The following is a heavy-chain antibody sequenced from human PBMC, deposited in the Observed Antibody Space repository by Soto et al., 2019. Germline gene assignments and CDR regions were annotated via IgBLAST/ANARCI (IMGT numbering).Heavy chain of an antibody. Sequence: EVQLVESGGGLVKPGGSLRLSCAASGFIFNTYNMIWVRQAPGKGLEWVSSISRSSTYIFYADAVKGRFTISRANAKESLFLQMNSLRAEEPAVYFCARIKLVWLGEFPPQREYYAMEVWGQGTTSTVSS. CDR2: ISRSSTYI. V-gene: IGHV3-21*01. J-gene: IGHJ6*02. CDR3: ARIKLVWLGEFPPQREYYAMEV. D-gene: IGHD3-10*01. CDR1: GFIFNTYN.